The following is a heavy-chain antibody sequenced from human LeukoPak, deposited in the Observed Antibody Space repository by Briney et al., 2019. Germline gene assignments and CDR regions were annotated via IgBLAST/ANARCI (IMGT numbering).Heavy chain of an antibody. CDR3: ARDLGDYGVFDY. CDR2: ISAYNGNT. D-gene: IGHD4-17*01. CDR1: GYTFTSDG. J-gene: IGHJ4*02. Sequence: GASVKGSCKASGYTFTSDGISWVRHAPGQGREWMGWISAYNGNTNYAQKLQGRVTMTTDTSTSTAYMELRSLRSDDTAVYYCARDLGDYGVFDYWGQGTLVTVSS. V-gene: IGHV1-18*04.